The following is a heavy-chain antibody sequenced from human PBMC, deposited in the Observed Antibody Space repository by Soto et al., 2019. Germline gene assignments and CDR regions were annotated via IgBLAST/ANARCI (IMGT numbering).Heavy chain of an antibody. CDR1: GGSISSGGYY. V-gene: IGHV4-31*03. CDR3: ATAGWVGATRYTEAFDI. Sequence: SETLSLTCTVSGGSISSGGYYWSWIRHHPGKGLGWIGYIYYSGSTYYNPSLKSRVTISVDTSKNQFSLKLSSVTAADTAVYYCATAGWVGATRYTEAFDIWGQGTMVTVSS. D-gene: IGHD1-26*01. CDR2: IYYSGST. J-gene: IGHJ3*02.